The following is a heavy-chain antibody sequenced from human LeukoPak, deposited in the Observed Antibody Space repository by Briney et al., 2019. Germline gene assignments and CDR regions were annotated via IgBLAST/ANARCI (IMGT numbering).Heavy chain of an antibody. CDR3: ARSIERSRGSYYYMDV. D-gene: IGHD2-21*01. J-gene: IGHJ6*03. V-gene: IGHV1-24*01. CDR1: GYTLTELS. Sequence: ASVKVSCKVSGYTLTELSMHWVRQAPGKGLEWMGGFDPEDGETIYAQKFQGRVTMTEDTSTDTAYMELSSVRFEDTAVYYCARSIERSRGSYYYMDVWGKGTTVSVSS. CDR2: FDPEDGET.